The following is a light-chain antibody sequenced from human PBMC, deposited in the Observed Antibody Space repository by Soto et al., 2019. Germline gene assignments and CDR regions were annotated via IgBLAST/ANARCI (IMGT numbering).Light chain of an antibody. V-gene: IGKV3-20*01. CDR1: QSVSNNY. J-gene: IGKJ4*01. Sequence: EIVLTQSPGTLSLSPGERATLSCRASQSVSNNYLAWYQQKPGQAPRLLIYGASSRATGIPDRFSGSGSGTDFTLTISRLEPEDSAMYYCQQCASSPLTFGGGTKVEIK. CDR2: GAS. CDR3: QQCASSPLT.